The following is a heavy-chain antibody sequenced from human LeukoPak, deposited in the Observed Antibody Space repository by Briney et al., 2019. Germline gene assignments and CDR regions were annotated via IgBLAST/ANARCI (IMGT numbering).Heavy chain of an antibody. CDR2: FYHSGST. CDR3: ARGRGMSQQLHFDY. Sequence: PSETQSLICGVSGGSIRSGGYFGSWIRQPPGKGLEWIGYFYHSGSTCYNPSLKSRVTISVDRSKNQFSLKLSSVTAAAAAVYYCARGRGMSQQLHFDYWGQGTLVTVSS. V-gene: IGHV4-30-2*01. D-gene: IGHD6-13*01. J-gene: IGHJ4*02. CDR1: GGSIRSGGYF.